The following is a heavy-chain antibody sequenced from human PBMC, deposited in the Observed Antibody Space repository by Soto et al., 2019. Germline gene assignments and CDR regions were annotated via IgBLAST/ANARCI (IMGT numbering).Heavy chain of an antibody. CDR3: AKERDGTAAA. Sequence: EVQLWESGGGVVQPGGSLRLSCAASEFTFSNYVMSWVRQAPGKGLEWVSGISGSGGSTYYADSVKGRFTNSRDNSKNTLYLQMISLRVEDTAVYYCAKERDGTAAAWGQGTLVTVSS. D-gene: IGHD6-13*01. CDR1: EFTFSNYV. V-gene: IGHV3-23*01. CDR2: ISGSGGST. J-gene: IGHJ1*01.